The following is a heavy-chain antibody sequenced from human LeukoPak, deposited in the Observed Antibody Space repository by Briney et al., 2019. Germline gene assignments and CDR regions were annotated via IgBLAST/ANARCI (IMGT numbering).Heavy chain of an antibody. Sequence: GESLKISCEGSGYTFTTYWIAWVRQMPGKGLEWMAIIYAGNSDTRYSPSFQGQVTISADKSSSTAYLQWSSLKASDTAMYYCARRISVTGREFDYWGQGTLVTVSS. J-gene: IGHJ4*02. CDR1: GYTFTTYW. CDR3: ARRISVTGREFDY. CDR2: IYAGNSDT. V-gene: IGHV5-51*01. D-gene: IGHD2-21*01.